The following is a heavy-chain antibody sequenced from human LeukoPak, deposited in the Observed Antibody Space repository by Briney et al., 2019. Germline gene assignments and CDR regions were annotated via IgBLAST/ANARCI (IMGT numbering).Heavy chain of an antibody. D-gene: IGHD5-18*01. CDR2: ISSTSSVK. Sequence: GGSLRLSCAASGFIFSDYYMGWIRQAPGKGLEWISYISSTSSVKYYADSVKGRFTISRDNAKNSVYLQMNSLRAEDTAVYYCARDTSGYSYGYDYWGQGTLVTVSS. V-gene: IGHV3-11*04. CDR1: GFIFSDYY. J-gene: IGHJ4*02. CDR3: ARDTSGYSYGYDY.